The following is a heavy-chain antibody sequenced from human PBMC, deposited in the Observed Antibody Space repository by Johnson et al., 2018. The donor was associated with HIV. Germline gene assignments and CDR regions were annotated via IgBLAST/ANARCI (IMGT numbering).Heavy chain of an antibody. CDR3: VKARGGYWGDDFDI. V-gene: IGHV3-7*01. D-gene: IGHD2-8*02. CDR1: GFTFSSYG. J-gene: IGHJ3*02. Sequence: VQLVESGGGLVQPGGSLRLSCAASGFTFSSYGMHWVRQAPGKGLEWVANIKQDGSEKYYVDSVKGRFTISRDNAKNTLYVEMDSLRAEDTAVYYCVKARGGYWGDDFDIWGQGTMVTVSS. CDR2: IKQDGSEK.